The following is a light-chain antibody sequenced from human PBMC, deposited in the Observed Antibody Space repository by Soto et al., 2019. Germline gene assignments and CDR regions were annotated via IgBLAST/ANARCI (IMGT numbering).Light chain of an antibody. J-gene: IGKJ1*01. CDR2: DAS. Sequence: DIQMTQSPSTLSASLEDRVTITCRASQGISRWLAWYQQRPGKAPKLLIYDASTLHSGVSSRFSGSGSGTEFTLTISSLQPNDSATYYCQQYTTYWTFGQGTKVEIK. CDR3: QQYTTYWT. V-gene: IGKV1-5*01. CDR1: QGISRW.